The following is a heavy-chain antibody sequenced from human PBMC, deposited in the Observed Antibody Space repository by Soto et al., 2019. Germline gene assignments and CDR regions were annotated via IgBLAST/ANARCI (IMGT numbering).Heavy chain of an antibody. D-gene: IGHD6-25*01. CDR3: ATTAAGFFDH. V-gene: IGHV3-7*01. CDR1: GFTFSSYW. J-gene: IGHJ4*02. CDR2: IKQDGSEK. Sequence: EVQLVESGGGLVQPGGSLRLSCVASGFTFSSYWMSWVRQAPGKGLEWVAHIKQDGSEKYYVDSVRGRFTISRDNAKNSLYRKMDSVRVEDTAVYYCATTAAGFFDHWGQGTLATVS.